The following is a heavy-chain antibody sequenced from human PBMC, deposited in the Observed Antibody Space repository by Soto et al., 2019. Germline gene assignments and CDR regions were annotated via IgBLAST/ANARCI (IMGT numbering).Heavy chain of an antibody. CDR3: ARAYSSSCLGY. D-gene: IGHD6-13*01. V-gene: IGHV1-46*03. CDR1: GYTLTELS. J-gene: IGHJ4*02. CDR2: IDPGGGNT. Sequence: ASVKVSCKVSGYTLTELSMHWVRQAPGQGLEWMGIIDPGGGNTSYAQKFQGRVTMTRDTSTSTVYMELSSLRSEDTAVYYCARAYSSSCLGYWGQGTLVTVSS.